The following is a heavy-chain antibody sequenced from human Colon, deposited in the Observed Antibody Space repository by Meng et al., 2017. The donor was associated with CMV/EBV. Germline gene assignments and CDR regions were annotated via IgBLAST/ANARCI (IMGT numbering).Heavy chain of an antibody. Sequence: GESLKISCAASGSSFSNSWMIWVRRAPGKGLEWVAKTNEDGSDKYYVDSVKGRFTISRDNAKNSLYLQMNSLRAEDTAVYYCAKLIHWNYAYFDYWGQGTLVTVSS. CDR3: AKLIHWNYAYFDY. D-gene: IGHD1-7*01. CDR1: GSSFSNSW. J-gene: IGHJ4*02. V-gene: IGHV3-7*01. CDR2: TNEDGSDK.